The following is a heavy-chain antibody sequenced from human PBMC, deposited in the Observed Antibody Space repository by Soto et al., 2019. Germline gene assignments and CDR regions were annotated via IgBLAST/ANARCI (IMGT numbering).Heavy chain of an antibody. CDR2: INHSGST. Sequence: QVQLQQWGAGLLKPSETLSLTCAVYGGSFSGYYWSWIRQPPGKGLEWIGEINHSGSTNYNPSLKSRVTISVDTSKNQCSLKLSSVTAADTAVYYCARGGGKRYYGSGSYNYWGQGTLVTVSS. CDR1: GGSFSGYY. CDR3: ARGGGKRYYGSGSYNY. J-gene: IGHJ4*02. V-gene: IGHV4-34*01. D-gene: IGHD3-10*01.